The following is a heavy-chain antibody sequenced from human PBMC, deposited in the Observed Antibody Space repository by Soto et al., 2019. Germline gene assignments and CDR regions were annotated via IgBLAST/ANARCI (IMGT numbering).Heavy chain of an antibody. V-gene: IGHV4-59*01. J-gene: IGHJ6*02. Sequence: PSETLSLTCTVSGGSISSYYWSWIRQPPGKGLEWLGYIYYSGSTNYNPSLKSRVTISVDTSKNQFSLKLSSVTAADTAVYYCARDKRTLGMDVWGQGTTVTVSS. D-gene: IGHD1-1*01. CDR1: GGSISSYY. CDR2: IYYSGST. CDR3: ARDKRTLGMDV.